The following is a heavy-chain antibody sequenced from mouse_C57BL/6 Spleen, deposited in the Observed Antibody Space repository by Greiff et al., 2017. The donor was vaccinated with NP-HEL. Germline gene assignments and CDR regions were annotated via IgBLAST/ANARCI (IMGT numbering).Heavy chain of an antibody. V-gene: IGHV1-80*01. CDR1: GYAFSSYW. CDR3: ARYPFYYGNLYYAMDY. CDR2: IYPGDGDT. Sequence: QVQLQQSGAELVKPGASVKISCKASGYAFSSYWMNWVKQRPGKGLEWIGQIYPGDGDTNYNGKFKGKATLTADKSSSTAYMQLSSLTSEDSAVYFCARYPFYYGNLYYAMDYWGQGTSVTVSS. D-gene: IGHD2-1*01. J-gene: IGHJ4*01.